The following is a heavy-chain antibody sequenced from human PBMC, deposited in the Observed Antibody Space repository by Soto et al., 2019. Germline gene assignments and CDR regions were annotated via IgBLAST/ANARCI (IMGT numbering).Heavy chain of an antibody. Sequence: QVQLVQSGAEVKKPGSSVKVSCKTSGGTFSSYAINWVRQAPGQGLEWMGGTIPIFGTANYAQKFQGRITITADRSTNTAYMELRSVTSDDTTVYYCATAPPPAVTMYSRFFDLRGRGTLVTVSS. CDR2: TIPIFGTA. V-gene: IGHV1-69*14. CDR3: ATAPPPAVTMYSRFFDL. D-gene: IGHD2-21*01. J-gene: IGHJ2*01. CDR1: GGTFSSYA.